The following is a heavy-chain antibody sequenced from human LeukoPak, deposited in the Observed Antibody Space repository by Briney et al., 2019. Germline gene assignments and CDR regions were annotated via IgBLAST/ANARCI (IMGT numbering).Heavy chain of an antibody. CDR1: GGTFSSYA. J-gene: IGHJ4*02. CDR2: IIPIFGTA. Sequence: ASVKVSCKASGGTFSSYAISWVRQAPGQGLEWMGGIIPIFGTANYAQKFQGRVTITADESTSTAYMELSSLRSEDTAVYYCARAEFGDDYGDYHLDYWGQGTLVTVSS. V-gene: IGHV1-69*13. D-gene: IGHD4-17*01. CDR3: ARAEFGDDYGDYHLDY.